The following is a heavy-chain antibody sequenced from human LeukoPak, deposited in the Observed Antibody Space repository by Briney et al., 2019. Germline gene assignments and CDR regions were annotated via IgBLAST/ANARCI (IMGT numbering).Heavy chain of an antibody. V-gene: IGHV4-59*08. D-gene: IGHD4-17*01. CDR3: ARHRGDYGDANFDY. J-gene: IGHJ4*02. CDR2: IYYSGST. CDR1: GGSISSYY. Sequence: SETLSLTCTVSGGSISSYYWSWIRQPPGKGLEWIGYIYYSGSTNYNPSLKSRVTISVDTSKNQFSLKLSSVTAADTAVYYCARHRGDYGDANFDYWGQGTLVTVSS.